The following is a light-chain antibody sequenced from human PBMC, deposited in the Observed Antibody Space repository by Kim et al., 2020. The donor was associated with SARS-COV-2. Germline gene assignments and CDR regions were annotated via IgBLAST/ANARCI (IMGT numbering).Light chain of an antibody. V-gene: IGLV7-46*01. J-gene: IGLJ2*01. CDR3: LLYYGGAPV. CDR2: DTS. Sequence: QAVVTQEPSLTVSPGGTVTLTCGSSTGGVTSGHFPYWFQQKPGQAPRTLIYDTSNKHSWTPARFSGSLLGGKAALTLSGAQPEDEAEYYCLLYYGGAPVFGGGTQLTVL. CDR1: TGGVTSGHF.